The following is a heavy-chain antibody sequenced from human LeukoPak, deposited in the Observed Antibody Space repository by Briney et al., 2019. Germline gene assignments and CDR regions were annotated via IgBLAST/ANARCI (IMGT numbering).Heavy chain of an antibody. CDR2: MSSDGSNE. CDR3: ARTQLEWLRGYYYYYMDV. CDR1: GFTFRTYA. D-gene: IGHD3-3*01. Sequence: PGRPLRLSCGASGFTFRTYAMHWVRQTPDKGLEWVAFMSSDGSNENYADSVKGRFTISRDNSKNTLYLQMNSLRAEDTAVYYCARTQLEWLRGYYYYYMDVWGKGTTVTVSS. V-gene: IGHV3-30*03. J-gene: IGHJ6*03.